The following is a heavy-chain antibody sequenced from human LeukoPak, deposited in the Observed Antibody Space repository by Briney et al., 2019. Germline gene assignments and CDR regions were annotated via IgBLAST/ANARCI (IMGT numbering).Heavy chain of an antibody. V-gene: IGHV3-74*01. D-gene: IGHD3-9*01. J-gene: IGHJ5*02. Sequence: PGGSPRLSCAASGFTFSTYLMHWVRQAPGKGLVWVSRINTDGSITTYADSVKGRFTISRDNAKNTLYLQMNSLRDEDTAVYYCASLGTLVPWGQGTLVTVSS. CDR1: GFTFSTYL. CDR3: ASLGTLVP. CDR2: INTDGSIT.